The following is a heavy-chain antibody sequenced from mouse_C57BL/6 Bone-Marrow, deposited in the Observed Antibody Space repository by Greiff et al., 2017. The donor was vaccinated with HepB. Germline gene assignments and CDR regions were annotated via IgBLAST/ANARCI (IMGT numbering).Heavy chain of an antibody. CDR2: INYDGSST. V-gene: IGHV5-16*01. D-gene: IGHD2-5*01. CDR1: GFTFSDYY. J-gene: IGHJ4*01. CDR3: ARDRSNYEEVFYYAMDY. Sequence: EVQLVESEGGLVQPGSSMKLSCTASGFTFSDYYMAWVRQVPEKGLEWVANINYDGSSTYYLDSLKSRFIISRDNAKNILYLQMSSLKSEDTATYYCARDRSNYEEVFYYAMDYWGQGTSVTVSS.